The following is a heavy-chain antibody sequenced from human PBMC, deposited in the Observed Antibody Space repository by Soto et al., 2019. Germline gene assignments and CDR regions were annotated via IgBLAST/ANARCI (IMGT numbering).Heavy chain of an antibody. D-gene: IGHD1-1*01. J-gene: IGHJ3*02. Sequence: GSLRLSCAASGFTFSSYEMNWVRQAPGKGLEWVSYISSSGSTIYYADSVKGRFTIPRDNAKNSLYLQMNSLRAEDTAVYYCARVPTIGNAFDIWGQGTMVTVSS. V-gene: IGHV3-48*03. CDR1: GFTFSSYE. CDR3: ARVPTIGNAFDI. CDR2: ISSSGSTI.